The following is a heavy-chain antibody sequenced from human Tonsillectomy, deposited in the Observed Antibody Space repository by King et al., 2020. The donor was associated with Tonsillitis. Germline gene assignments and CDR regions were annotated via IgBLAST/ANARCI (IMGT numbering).Heavy chain of an antibody. D-gene: IGHD4-17*01. V-gene: IGHV1-2*05. CDR2: INPNSGAA. J-gene: IGHJ6*02. Sequence: VQLVQSGAEVKKPGASVKVSCKASGYTFTGYYIHWVRQAPGQGLEWMGRINPNSGAANYAQKFQGRVTMNRDTSISTAYMELGRLRSDDTVVYYCARGSTVTTYYYYGMDVWGQGTAVTVSS. CDR1: GYTFTGYY. CDR3: ARGSTVTTYYYYGMDV.